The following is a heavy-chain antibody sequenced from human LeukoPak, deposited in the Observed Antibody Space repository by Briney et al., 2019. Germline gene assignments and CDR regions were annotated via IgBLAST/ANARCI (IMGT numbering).Heavy chain of an antibody. J-gene: IGHJ4*02. CDR1: GFTFSTNS. Sequence: GGSLRLSCTVSGFTFSTNSMSWVRQAPGKGLGWVSFIYSDNTHYSDSVKGRFTISRDNSKNTLYLQMNSLRAEDTAVYYCARRAGAYSHPYDYWGQGTLVTVSS. V-gene: IGHV3-53*01. CDR2: IYSDNT. CDR3: ARRAGAYSHPYDY. D-gene: IGHD4/OR15-4a*01.